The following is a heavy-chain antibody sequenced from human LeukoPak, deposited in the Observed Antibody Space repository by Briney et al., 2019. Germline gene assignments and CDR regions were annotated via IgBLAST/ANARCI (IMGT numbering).Heavy chain of an antibody. Sequence: PGGSLRLSCGASGFTFSSYSMNWVRQAPGKGLEWVSSISSSSSYIYYADSVKGRFTISRDNAKNSLYLQMNSLRAEDTAVYYCARVRNYDHYYMDVWGKGTTVTVSS. CDR1: GFTFSSYS. CDR3: ARVRNYDHYYMDV. J-gene: IGHJ6*03. V-gene: IGHV3-21*01. CDR2: ISSSSSYI.